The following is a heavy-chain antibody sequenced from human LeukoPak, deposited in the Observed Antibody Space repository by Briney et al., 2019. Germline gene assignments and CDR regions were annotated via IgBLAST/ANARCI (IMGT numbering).Heavy chain of an antibody. Sequence: GESLKISCKGSGYSFTSYWIGWVRQMPGKGLEWMGIIYPGGSDTRYSPSFQGQVTISAHKSISTAYLQWSSLKASDTAMYYCARPTGLYSSGWYVVYWGQGTLVTVSS. V-gene: IGHV5-51*01. D-gene: IGHD6-19*01. CDR1: GYSFTSYW. J-gene: IGHJ4*02. CDR2: IYPGGSDT. CDR3: ARPTGLYSSGWYVVY.